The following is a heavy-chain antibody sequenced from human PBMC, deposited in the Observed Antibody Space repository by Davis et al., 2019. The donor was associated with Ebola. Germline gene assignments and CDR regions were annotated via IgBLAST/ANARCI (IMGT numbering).Heavy chain of an antibody. V-gene: IGHV3-23*01. D-gene: IGHD2-2*01. Sequence: GGSLRLSCAASGFTFSSYAMTWVRQAPGKGLEWVSAIRGSTYYADSVKGRFTISRDNAKNTLYLQMNSLRAEDTAVYYCARGYQLLPYGMDVWGQGTTVTVSS. J-gene: IGHJ6*02. CDR1: GFTFSSYA. CDR3: ARGYQLLPYGMDV. CDR2: IRGST.